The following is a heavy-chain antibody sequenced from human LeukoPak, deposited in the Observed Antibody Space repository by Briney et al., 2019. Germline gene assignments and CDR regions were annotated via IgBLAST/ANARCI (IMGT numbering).Heavy chain of an antibody. CDR2: ISSSSTI. CDR1: GFTFSSYS. Sequence: GGSLRLSCAASGFTFSSYSMNWVRQAPGKGLEWVSYISSSSTICYADSVKGRFTISRDNAKNSLYLQMNSLRDEDTAVYYCARGGITMVRGVPYYYGMDVWGQGTTVTVSS. D-gene: IGHD3-10*01. CDR3: ARGGITMVRGVPYYYGMDV. V-gene: IGHV3-48*02. J-gene: IGHJ6*02.